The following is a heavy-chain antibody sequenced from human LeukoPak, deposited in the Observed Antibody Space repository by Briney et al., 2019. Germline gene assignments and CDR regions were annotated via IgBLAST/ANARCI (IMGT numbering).Heavy chain of an antibody. CDR2: IYYSGST. J-gene: IGHJ4*02. CDR3: ARWIQTTFDY. V-gene: IGHV4-59*08. Sequence: SETLSLTCTVSGGSISSYYWSWIRQPPGKGLEWIGYIYYSGSTNYNPSLKSRVTISVDTSKNQFSLKLSSVTAADTAVYYCARWIQTTFDYWGQGTLVTVSS. CDR1: GGSISSYY. D-gene: IGHD5-18*01.